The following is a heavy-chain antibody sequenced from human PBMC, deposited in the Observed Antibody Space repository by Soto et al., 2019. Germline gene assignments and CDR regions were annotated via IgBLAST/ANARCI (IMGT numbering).Heavy chain of an antibody. J-gene: IGHJ6*02. CDR3: ARGGSGWYKDGMDV. V-gene: IGHV3-30-3*01. D-gene: IGHD6-19*01. CDR1: GFTFSSYA. Sequence: QGQLVESGGGVVQPGRSLSLSCAASGFTFSSYAMHWVRQAPGKGLEWVAVISYDGSNKYYADSVKGRFTISRDNSKNTLYLQMNSLRAEDTAVYYCARGGSGWYKDGMDVWGQGTTVTVSS. CDR2: ISYDGSNK.